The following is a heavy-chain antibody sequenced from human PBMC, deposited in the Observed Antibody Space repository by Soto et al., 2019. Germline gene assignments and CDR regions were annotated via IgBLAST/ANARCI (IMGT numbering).Heavy chain of an antibody. J-gene: IGHJ4*02. CDR2: ISWEGGSI. CDR3: AKDHDEDFGYDLDYFNS. V-gene: IGHV3-9*01. D-gene: IGHD3-3*01. CDR1: GFNFDAFA. Sequence: EVHLVESGGGLVQPGRSLRLSCAGSGFNFDAFAMHCVRQAPGKGLEWVSGISWEGGSIGYADSVKGRFIISRDNAKNSLFLQMNSLTAEDTALYYCAKDHDEDFGYDLDYFNSWGQGTQVTVSS.